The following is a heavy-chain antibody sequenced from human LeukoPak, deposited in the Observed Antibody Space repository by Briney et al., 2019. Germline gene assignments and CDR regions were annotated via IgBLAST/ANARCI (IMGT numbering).Heavy chain of an antibody. CDR3: AKSDEWFGELSDAFDI. CDR2: ISWNSGSI. Sequence: PGGSLRLSCAASGFTFDDYAMHWVRQAPGKGLEWVSGISWNSGSIGYADSVKGRFTISRDNSKNTLYLQMNSLRAEDTAVYYCAKSDEWFGELSDAFDIWGQGTMVTVSS. CDR1: GFTFDDYA. V-gene: IGHV3-9*01. D-gene: IGHD3-10*01. J-gene: IGHJ3*02.